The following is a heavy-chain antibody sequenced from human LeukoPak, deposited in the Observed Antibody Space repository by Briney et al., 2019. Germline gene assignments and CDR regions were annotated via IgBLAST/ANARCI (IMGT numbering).Heavy chain of an antibody. J-gene: IGHJ4*02. V-gene: IGHV1-18*04. CDR1: GYPFTGYY. CDR2: ISGNNDNP. D-gene: IGHD2-2*01. CDR3: ARDGTSTDDY. Sequence: GASVKVSCKASGYPFTGYYLHWVRQAPGQGLEWMGWISGNNDNPNYGQKFQGRFTVTTDSSTSTAYMELRNLRFDDTAVYYCARDGTSTDDYWGQGTLVTVSS.